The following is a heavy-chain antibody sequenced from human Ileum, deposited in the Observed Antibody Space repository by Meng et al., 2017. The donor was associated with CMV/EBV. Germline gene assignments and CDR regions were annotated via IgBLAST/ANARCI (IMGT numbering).Heavy chain of an antibody. V-gene: IGHV1-69*12. D-gene: IGHD5-18*01. Sequence: QVHMEQSGAEVKKPGSSVKVSCKASAGSRNSFSITWVRQAPGQGLEWMGGILPLFNISYYAQSFQGRIIITADESTSTVYMEVGGLRPEDTAMYYCAKEEDTSMVGVNWFDPWGQGTLVTVAS. J-gene: IGHJ5*02. CDR3: AKEEDTSMVGVNWFDP. CDR2: ILPLFNIS. CDR1: AGSRNSFS.